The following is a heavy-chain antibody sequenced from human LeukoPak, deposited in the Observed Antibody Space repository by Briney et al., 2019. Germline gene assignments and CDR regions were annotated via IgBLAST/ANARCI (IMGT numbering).Heavy chain of an antibody. CDR1: GFTFSSEW. J-gene: IGHJ5*02. V-gene: IGHV3-74*01. CDR2: INSNGRST. D-gene: IGHD3-10*01. Sequence: PGGSLRLSCAASGFTFSSEWMHWVRQAPGRGLVWISHINSNGRSTNYGDSVKGRFTVSRDNAKNTLYPQMNSLRAEDTAVYYCARDLPRTSGPWGQGTLVTVSS. CDR3: ARDLPRTSGP.